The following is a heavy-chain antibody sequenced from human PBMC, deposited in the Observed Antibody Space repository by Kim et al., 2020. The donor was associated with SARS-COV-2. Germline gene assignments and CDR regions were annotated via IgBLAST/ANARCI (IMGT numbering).Heavy chain of an antibody. CDR1: GYTFTSYD. Sequence: ASVKVSCKASGYTFTSYDINWVRQATGQGLEWMGWMNPNSGNTGYAQKFQGRVTMTRNTSISTAYMELSSLRSEDTAVYYCARAQGGFGELYGSVWFDPWGQGTLVTVSS. D-gene: IGHD3-10*01. CDR3: ARAQGGFGELYGSVWFDP. CDR2: MNPNSGNT. V-gene: IGHV1-8*01. J-gene: IGHJ5*02.